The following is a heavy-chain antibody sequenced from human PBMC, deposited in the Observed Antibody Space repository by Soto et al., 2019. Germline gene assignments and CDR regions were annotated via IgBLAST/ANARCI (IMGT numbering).Heavy chain of an antibody. Sequence: PGGSLRLSCAASGFTFHTYDMHWVRQAPGKGLEWVSYISSASTTKYYTDSVKGRFTISRENAKNSLYLQMNSLRDEDTAVYYCARNRDFLNHFDYWGRGTLVTVSS. J-gene: IGHJ4*02. V-gene: IGHV3-48*02. CDR3: ARNRDFLNHFDY. CDR2: ISSASTTK. D-gene: IGHD3-9*01. CDR1: GFTFHTYD.